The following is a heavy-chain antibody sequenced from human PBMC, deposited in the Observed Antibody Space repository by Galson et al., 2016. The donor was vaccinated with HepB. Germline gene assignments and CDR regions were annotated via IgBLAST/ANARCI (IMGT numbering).Heavy chain of an antibody. CDR3: VRHLNYHSSDYKVLGFDH. D-gene: IGHD3-22*01. CDR2: LSYSGRT. Sequence: SETLSLTCTVSGDSITNGDSHWGWIRQPPGKGLEWIASLSYSGRTYYNPSLKSRLTISGDTSKNQFSLRLNSVTAADTAVYYCVRHLNYHSSDYKVLGFDHWGQGTLVTVSS. J-gene: IGHJ4*02. CDR1: GDSITNGDSH. V-gene: IGHV4-39*01.